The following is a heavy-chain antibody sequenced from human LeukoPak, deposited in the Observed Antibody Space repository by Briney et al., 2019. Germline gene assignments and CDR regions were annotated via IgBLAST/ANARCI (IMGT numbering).Heavy chain of an antibody. CDR1: GFIFSSYG. V-gene: IGHV3-21*06. CDR3: AREGTSYYDFWSGYYTGSYFDY. CDR2: IDTTSYT. Sequence: GGSLRLSCAASGFIFSSYGMNWVRQAPGKGLEWVASIDTTSYTYYTDSVKGRFTISRDNAKNSLYLQMNSLRAEDTAVYYCAREGTSYYDFWSGYYTGSYFDYWGQGTLVTVSS. J-gene: IGHJ4*02. D-gene: IGHD3-3*01.